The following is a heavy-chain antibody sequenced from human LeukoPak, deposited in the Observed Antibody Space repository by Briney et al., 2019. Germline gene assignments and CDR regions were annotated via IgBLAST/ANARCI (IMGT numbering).Heavy chain of an antibody. V-gene: IGHV4-61*02. CDR1: GGSISSGSYY. D-gene: IGHD2-8*01. J-gene: IGHJ6*03. CDR2: IYTSGST. Sequence: SETLSLTCTVSGGSISSGSYYWSWIRQPAGKGLEWIGRIYTSGSTNHNPSLKSRVTISVDTSKNQFSLKLSSVTAADTAVYYCARVAHGDYYYYYMDVWGKGTTVTVSS. CDR3: ARVAHGDYYYYYMDV.